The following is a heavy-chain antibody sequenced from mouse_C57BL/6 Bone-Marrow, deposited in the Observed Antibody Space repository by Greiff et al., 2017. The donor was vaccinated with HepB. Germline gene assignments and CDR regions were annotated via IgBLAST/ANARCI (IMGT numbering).Heavy chain of an antibody. CDR2: IYPRDGST. Sequence: VQLLEPDAELVKPGASVKISCKASGYTFTDYSIHWMKQRPEQGLEWIGYIYPRDGSTKYNEKFKSKATLTADKSSSTAYMQLNSLTSEDSAVYFCARRTTVGAHWYFDVWGTGTTVTVSS. V-gene: IGHV1-78*01. CDR3: ARRTTVGAHWYFDV. J-gene: IGHJ1*03. D-gene: IGHD1-1*01. CDR1: GYTFTDYS.